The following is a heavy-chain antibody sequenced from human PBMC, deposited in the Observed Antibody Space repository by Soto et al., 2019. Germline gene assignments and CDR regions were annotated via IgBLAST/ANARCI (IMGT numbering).Heavy chain of an antibody. CDR3: TRYPAVEMATIRNADY. J-gene: IGHJ4*02. D-gene: IGHD5-12*01. Sequence: EVQLVESGGGLVQPGGSLKLSCAASGFTFSGSAMHWVRQASGKGLEWVGRIRSKANSYATAYAASVKGRFTISSDDSKNTAYLPMNSLKTEDTAVYYCTRYPAVEMATIRNADYWGQGTLVTVSS. CDR2: IRSKANSYAT. CDR1: GFTFSGSA. V-gene: IGHV3-73*02.